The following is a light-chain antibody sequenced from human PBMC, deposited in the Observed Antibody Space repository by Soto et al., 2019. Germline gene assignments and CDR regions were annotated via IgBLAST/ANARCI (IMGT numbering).Light chain of an antibody. J-gene: IGKJ3*01. V-gene: IGKV3-11*01. CDR2: DAS. CDR1: QSVSGY. CDR3: QQRSNWPFT. Sequence: EIVLTQPPATLYLSPGERATLSCRASQSVSGYLAWYQQKPGQAPRLLIYDASNRATGIPARFSGSGSGTNFTLTSSGLEPGDFAVYYCQQRSNWPFTFGPGTTVDVK.